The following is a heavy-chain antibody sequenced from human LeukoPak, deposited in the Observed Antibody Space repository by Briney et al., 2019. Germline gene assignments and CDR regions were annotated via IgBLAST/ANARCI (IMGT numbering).Heavy chain of an antibody. CDR1: GFTFSNVW. J-gene: IGHJ5*02. V-gene: IGHV3-15*01. CDR2: IKSKTDGGTT. CDR3: TTDLWP. Sequence: GGSLRLSCAASGFTFSNVWVSWVRQAPGRGLEWVGRIKSKTDGGTTDYAAPVKGRFTISRDDSKDTLYLQMSSLKTEDTAMYYCTTDLWPWGQGTLVTVSS.